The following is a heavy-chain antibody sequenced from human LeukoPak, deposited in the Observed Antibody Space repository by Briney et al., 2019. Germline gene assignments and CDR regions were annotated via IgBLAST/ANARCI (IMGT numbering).Heavy chain of an antibody. CDR2: IYYSGST. J-gene: IGHJ4*02. CDR3: ARSFWSGYYYFDY. D-gene: IGHD3-3*01. V-gene: IGHV4-59*11. CDR1: GGSISSHY. Sequence: SETLSLTCTVSGGSISSHYWSWIRQPPGKGLGWIGYIYYSGSTNYNPSLKSRVTISVDTSKNQFSLKLSSVTAADTAVYYCARSFWSGYYYFDYWGQGTLVTVSS.